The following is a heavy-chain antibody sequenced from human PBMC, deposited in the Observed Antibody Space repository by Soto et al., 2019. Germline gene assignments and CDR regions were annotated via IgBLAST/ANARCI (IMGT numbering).Heavy chain of an antibody. CDR3: ARNLAVAGTKHSYYYYGMDV. D-gene: IGHD6-19*01. Sequence: SVKVSCKASGGTFSSYAISWVRQAPGQGLEWMGGIIPIFGTANYAQKFQGRVTITADESTSTAYMELSSLRSEDTAVYYCARNLAVAGTKHSYYYYGMDVWGQGTTVTVSS. CDR1: GGTFSSYA. V-gene: IGHV1-69*13. J-gene: IGHJ6*02. CDR2: IIPIFGTA.